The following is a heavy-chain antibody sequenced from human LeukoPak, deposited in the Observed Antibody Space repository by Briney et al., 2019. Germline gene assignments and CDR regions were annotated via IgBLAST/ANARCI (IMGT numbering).Heavy chain of an antibody. V-gene: IGHV3-23*01. D-gene: IGHD2-2*01. CDR3: AKGLGYCSSTSCYAFDY. J-gene: IGHJ4*02. Sequence: GGSLRLSCAASGFTFSSYAMSWVRQAPGKGLEWVSAISGSGGSTYYADSVKGRFTISRDNSKNTLYLQMNSLRAEDTPVYHCAKGLGYCSSTSCYAFDYWGQGTLVTVSS. CDR1: GFTFSSYA. CDR2: ISGSGGST.